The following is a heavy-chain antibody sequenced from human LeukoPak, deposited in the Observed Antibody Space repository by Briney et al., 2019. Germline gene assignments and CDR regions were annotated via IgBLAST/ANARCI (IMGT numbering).Heavy chain of an antibody. CDR2: ITPDGSGK. J-gene: IGHJ3*02. Sequence: GGSLRLSCAASGFSFKDYWMSWARQAPGKGLEWVADITPDGSGKTYVDSVKGRFTISRDNAKQSLYLQMDTVTAEDTAVYYCARDGALLWFGELWGYAFDIWGQGTMVTVSS. CDR1: GFSFKDYW. V-gene: IGHV3-7*01. CDR3: ARDGALLWFGELWGYAFDI. D-gene: IGHD3-10*01.